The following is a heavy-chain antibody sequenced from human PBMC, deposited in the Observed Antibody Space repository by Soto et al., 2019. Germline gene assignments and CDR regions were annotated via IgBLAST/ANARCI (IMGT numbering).Heavy chain of an antibody. CDR2: IYYDGSIK. J-gene: IGHJ2*01. V-gene: IGHV3-33*01. Sequence: IQLVESGGGSVQPGGSLRLSCAASGFTFNSFGMHWVRQAPGKGLEWMAVIYYDGSIKYYGDSVKGRFTISRDNSKNTLYLQMNSLRAEDTAVYYCARGPPHSSSWYWYFDLWGRGTLVTVSS. CDR3: ARGPPHSSSWYWYFDL. CDR1: GFTFNSFG. D-gene: IGHD6-13*01.